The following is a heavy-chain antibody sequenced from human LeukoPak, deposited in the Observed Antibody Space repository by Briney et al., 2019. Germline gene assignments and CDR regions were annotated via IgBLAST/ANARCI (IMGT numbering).Heavy chain of an antibody. CDR1: GGSISSSIYY. CDR2: IYYSGST. J-gene: IGHJ3*02. CDR3: AKSEDSSGYNSDAFDI. V-gene: IGHV4-39*01. Sequence: PSETLSLTCSVSGGSISSSIYYWGWIRQPPGKGLEWIGSIYYSGSTYYNPSLKSRVTISVDTSKNQFSLKLRSVTAADTAVYYCAKSEDSSGYNSDAFDIWGQGTMVTVSS. D-gene: IGHD3-22*01.